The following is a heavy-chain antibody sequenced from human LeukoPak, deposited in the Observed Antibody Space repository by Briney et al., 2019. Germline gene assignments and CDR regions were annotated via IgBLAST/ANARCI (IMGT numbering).Heavy chain of an antibody. V-gene: IGHV4-30-2*01. CDR2: IYHSGST. CDR1: GGSISSGGYY. D-gene: IGHD4-17*01. Sequence: SETLSLTCTVSGGSISSGGYYWSWIRQPPGKGLEWIGYIYHSGSTYYNTSLKSGVTISVDRSKNQFSLKLSSVTAADTAVYYCATTLTTVTTLYYYYMDVWGKGTTVTVSS. J-gene: IGHJ6*03. CDR3: ATTLTTVTTLYYYYMDV.